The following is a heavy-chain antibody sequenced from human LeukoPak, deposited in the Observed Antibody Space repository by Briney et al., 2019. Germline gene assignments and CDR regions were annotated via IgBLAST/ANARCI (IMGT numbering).Heavy chain of an antibody. CDR1: GGSISSGSYY. D-gene: IGHD3-3*01. CDR2: IYTSGST. Sequence: PSQTLSLTCTVSGGSISSGSYYWSWIRQPAGKGLEWIGRIYTSGSTNYNPSLKSRVTISVDTSKNQFSLKLSSVTAADTAVYYCARTYDFPGYFDYWGQGTLVTVSS. V-gene: IGHV4-61*02. J-gene: IGHJ4*02. CDR3: ARTYDFPGYFDY.